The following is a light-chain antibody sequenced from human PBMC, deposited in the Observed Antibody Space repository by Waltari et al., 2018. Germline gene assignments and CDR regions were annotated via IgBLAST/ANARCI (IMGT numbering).Light chain of an antibody. CDR2: GAS. CDR3: QQYGSSVLYT. V-gene: IGKV3-20*01. Sequence: VFTQPPGTLSFSPGERATLSCRASQSLTKRYLAWYQQKPGQAPRLLIYGASSRAAGIPDRFSGSGSGTDFTLTISRLEPEDFAVYYCQQYGSSVLYTFGQGTKLEIK. CDR1: QSLTKRY. J-gene: IGKJ2*01.